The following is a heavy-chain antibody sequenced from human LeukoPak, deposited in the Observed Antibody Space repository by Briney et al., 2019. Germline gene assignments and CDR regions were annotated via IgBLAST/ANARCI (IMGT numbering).Heavy chain of an antibody. Sequence: GRSLRLSCAASGFTFSDYYMSWIRQAPGKGLEWVSYISSSSSYTDYADSVKGRFTISRDNAKNSLNLQMNSLRAEDTAVYYCARDSGYSGYSDYWGQGTLVTVSS. D-gene: IGHD5-12*01. CDR1: GFTFSDYY. J-gene: IGHJ4*02. V-gene: IGHV3-11*05. CDR3: ARDSGYSGYSDY. CDR2: ISSSSSYT.